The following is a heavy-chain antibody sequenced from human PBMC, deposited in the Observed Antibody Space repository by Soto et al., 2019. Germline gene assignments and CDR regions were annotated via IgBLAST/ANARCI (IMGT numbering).Heavy chain of an antibody. Sequence: ASVKVSCKASGYTFTSYGISWVRQAPGQGLEWMGWISAYNGNTNYAQKLQGRVTMTTDTSTSTAYMELRSLRSDDTAVYYCARDSGGYCSGGSCTWDYWGQGTLVTVSS. D-gene: IGHD2-15*01. CDR1: GYTFTSYG. CDR3: ARDSGGYCSGGSCTWDY. V-gene: IGHV1-18*01. CDR2: ISAYNGNT. J-gene: IGHJ4*02.